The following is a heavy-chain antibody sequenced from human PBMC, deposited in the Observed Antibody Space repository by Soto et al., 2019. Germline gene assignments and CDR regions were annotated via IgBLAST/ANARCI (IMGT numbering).Heavy chain of an antibody. V-gene: IGHV3-23*01. CDR3: AKDRGYCSSTSCPGVYYYYGMDV. CDR1: VFTFISYA. D-gene: IGHD2-2*01. CDR2: ISGSGGST. Sequence: PWGSLRLSCSSSVFTFISYAMSGLRQAPGKWLEGVSAISGSGGSTYYADSVKGRFTISRDNSKNTLYLQMNSLRAEDTAVYYCAKDRGYCSSTSCPGVYYYYGMDVWGQGTTVTVSS. J-gene: IGHJ6*02.